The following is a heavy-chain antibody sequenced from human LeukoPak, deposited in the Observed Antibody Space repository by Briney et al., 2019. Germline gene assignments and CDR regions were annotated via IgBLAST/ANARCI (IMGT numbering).Heavy chain of an antibody. V-gene: IGHV1-8*03. CDR1: GYTFTSYD. CDR2: MNPNSGNT. CDR3: ARGPRDDFWSGYSAGGFDY. Sequence: ASVKVSCKASGYTFTSYDINWVRQATGQGLEWMGWMNPNSGNTGYAQKFQGRVTITRNTSISTVYMELSSLRSEDTAVYYCARGPRDDFWSGYSAGGFDYWGQGTLVTVSS. J-gene: IGHJ4*02. D-gene: IGHD3-3*01.